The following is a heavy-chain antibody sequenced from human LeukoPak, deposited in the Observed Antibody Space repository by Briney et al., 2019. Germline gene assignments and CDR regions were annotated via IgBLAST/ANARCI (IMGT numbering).Heavy chain of an antibody. Sequence: KPSETLSLTCTVSGGSISSYYLSWIRQPAGKGLEWVGRIYPGGNAYKPSLKSRVTMSIDTSKNQLSLKLSSVTAADTAVYYCASGGVLYQYNWFDPWGQGTLVTVSS. D-gene: IGHD3-3*01. CDR2: IYPGGNA. CDR3: ASGGVLYQYNWFDP. CDR1: GGSISSYY. V-gene: IGHV4-4*07. J-gene: IGHJ5*02.